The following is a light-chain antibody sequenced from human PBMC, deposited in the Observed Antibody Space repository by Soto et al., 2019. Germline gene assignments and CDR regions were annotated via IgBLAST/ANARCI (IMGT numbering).Light chain of an antibody. Sequence: EIVLTHSPGTLSLSPGERATLSFRSSQSVSSSYLAWYQQKPGQAPRLLIYGASSRATGIPDRFSGSGSGTNFTLTISRLEPEDFAVYYCQQYGSSPWTFGQGTKVDNK. CDR2: GAS. CDR3: QQYGSSPWT. CDR1: QSVSSSY. J-gene: IGKJ1*01. V-gene: IGKV3-20*01.